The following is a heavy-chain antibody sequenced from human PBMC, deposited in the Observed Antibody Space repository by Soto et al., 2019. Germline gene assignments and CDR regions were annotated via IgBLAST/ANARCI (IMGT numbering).Heavy chain of an antibody. D-gene: IGHD3-9*01. J-gene: IGHJ3*02. Sequence: GESLKISCKGSGYSFTSYWISWVRQMPGKGLEWMGRIDPSDSYTNYSPSFQGHVTISADKSISTAYLQWSSLKASDTAMYYCARLSTYFDWLLYAFDIWGQGTMVIVSS. CDR3: ARLSTYFDWLLYAFDI. V-gene: IGHV5-10-1*01. CDR1: GYSFTSYW. CDR2: IDPSDSYT.